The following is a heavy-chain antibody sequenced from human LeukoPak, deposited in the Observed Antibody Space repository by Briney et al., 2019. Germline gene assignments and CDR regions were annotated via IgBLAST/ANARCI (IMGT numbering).Heavy chain of an antibody. Sequence: SQTLSLTCTVSGGSISSGGYYWSWIRQHPGKGLEWIGYIYYSGSTYYNPSLKSRVTISVDTSKNQFSLKLSSVTAADTAVYYCARVSVLLRFLEWLPVYFDYWGQGTLVTVSS. CDR3: ARVSVLLRFLEWLPVYFDY. D-gene: IGHD3-3*01. CDR2: IYYSGST. J-gene: IGHJ4*02. CDR1: GGSISSGGYY. V-gene: IGHV4-31*03.